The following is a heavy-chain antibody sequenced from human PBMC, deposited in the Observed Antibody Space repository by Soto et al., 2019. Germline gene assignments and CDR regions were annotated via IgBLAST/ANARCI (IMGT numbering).Heavy chain of an antibody. Sequence: QVQLVQSGAEVKKPGASVKVSCKASGYTFTNYYMHWVRQAPGQGLEWMGIINPSGGSTIYAQEFQGRVTMTRDTSTSTFYMDLSSLRSEDTAVYYCARDYSDSRAPDNWGQATLVTVSS. J-gene: IGHJ4*02. CDR3: ARDYSDSRAPDN. CDR1: GYTFTNYY. D-gene: IGHD6-13*01. V-gene: IGHV1-46*01. CDR2: INPSGGST.